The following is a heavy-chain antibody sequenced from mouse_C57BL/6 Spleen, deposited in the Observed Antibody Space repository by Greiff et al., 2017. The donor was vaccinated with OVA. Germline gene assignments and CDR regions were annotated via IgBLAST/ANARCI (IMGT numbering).Heavy chain of an antibody. V-gene: IGHV1-26*01. J-gene: IGHJ2*01. D-gene: IGHD2-2*01. Sequence: EVQLQQSGPELVKPGASVKISCKASGYTFTDYYMNWVKQSHGKSLEWIGDINPNNGGTSYNQKFKGKATLTVDKSSSTAYMELRSLTSEDSAVYYCARGDGYALGYWGQGTTLTVSS. CDR2: INPNNGGT. CDR1: GYTFTDYY. CDR3: ARGDGYALGY.